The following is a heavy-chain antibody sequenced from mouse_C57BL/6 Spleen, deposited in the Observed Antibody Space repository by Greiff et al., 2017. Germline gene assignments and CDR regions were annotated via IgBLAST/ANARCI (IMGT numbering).Heavy chain of an antibody. D-gene: IGHD2-4*01. CDR1: GYTFTSYW. J-gene: IGHJ4*01. CDR2: IQPNSGST. V-gene: IGHV1-64*01. Sequence: QVQLKQSGAELVKPGASVKLSCKASGYTFTSYWMHWVKQRPGQGLEWIGMIQPNSGSTNYNEKFKSKATLTVDKSSSTAYMQLSSLTSEDSAVYYCARYDYDPYYAMDYWGQGTSVTVSS. CDR3: ARYDYDPYYAMDY.